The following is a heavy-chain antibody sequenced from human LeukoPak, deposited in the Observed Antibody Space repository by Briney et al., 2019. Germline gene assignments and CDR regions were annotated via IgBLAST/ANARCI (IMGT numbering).Heavy chain of an antibody. V-gene: IGHV4-30-4*01. D-gene: IGHD3-22*01. CDR3: ARVEGGYQTSIDY. Sequence: PSETLSLTCTVSGGSISSGDYYWSWLRQPPGKGLEWIGYIYYSGSTYYNPSLKSRVTISVDTSKNQFSLKLSSVTAADTAVYYCARVEGGYQTSIDYWGQGTLVTVSS. J-gene: IGHJ4*02. CDR2: IYYSGST. CDR1: GGSISSGDYY.